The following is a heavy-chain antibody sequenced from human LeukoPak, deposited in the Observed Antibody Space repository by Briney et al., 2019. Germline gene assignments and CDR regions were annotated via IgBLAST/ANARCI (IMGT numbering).Heavy chain of an antibody. CDR3: ARGGLLGFDP. J-gene: IGHJ5*02. V-gene: IGHV3-74*01. CDR1: GFTFSSYL. Sequence: GGALRLSYAASGFTFSSYLMHWVHQAPGKGLVWVSRINTDGSSTYYADSVKGRFTISRDNARNTLYLQMNSLRVDDTAVYYCARGGLLGFDPWGQGTLVTVSS. CDR2: INTDGSST.